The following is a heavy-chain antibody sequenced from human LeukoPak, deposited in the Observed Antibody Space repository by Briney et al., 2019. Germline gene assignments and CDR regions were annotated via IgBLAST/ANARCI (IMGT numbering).Heavy chain of an antibody. V-gene: IGHV3-7*01. CDR3: ARDPYKEATTTSPIDY. D-gene: IGHD1-26*01. Sequence: GGSLRLSCAASGFTFSSYWMSWVRQAPGKGLEWVAYIKQDGSEKYYVDSVKGRFTISRDNAKNSLYLQMNSLRAEDTAVYYCARDPYKEATTTSPIDYWGQGTLVTVSS. CDR2: IKQDGSEK. CDR1: GFTFSSYW. J-gene: IGHJ4*02.